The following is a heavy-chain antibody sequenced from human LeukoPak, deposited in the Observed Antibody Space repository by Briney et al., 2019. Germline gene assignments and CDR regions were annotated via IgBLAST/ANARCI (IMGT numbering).Heavy chain of an antibody. CDR2: IYYSGST. CDR3: ARGKIDRRFCPPSDP. V-gene: IGHV4-39*01. Sequence: SETLSLTCTVSGGSISSSSYYWGWIRQPPGKGLEWIGTIYYSGSTYYNPSLKSRVTISVDTSKNQFSLKLSSVTAADTAVYYCARGKIDRRFCPPSDPWGQGTLVTVSS. J-gene: IGHJ5*02. CDR1: GGSISSSSYY.